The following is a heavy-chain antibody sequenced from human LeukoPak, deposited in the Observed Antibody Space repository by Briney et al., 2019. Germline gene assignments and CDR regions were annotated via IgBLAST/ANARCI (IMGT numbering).Heavy chain of an antibody. CDR2: IYYSGST. D-gene: IGHD3-22*01. CDR1: GGSINSYY. Sequence: SETLSLTCIVSGGSINSYYWSWIRQPPGKGLEWIGYIYYSGSTDYNPALKSRVTISVDTSKHQLSLKLSSVTAADTAVYYCARQGPGGYYDSSGYYVLYWYFDLWGRGTLVTVSS. CDR3: ARQGPGGYYDSSGYYVLYWYFDL. J-gene: IGHJ2*01. V-gene: IGHV4-59*08.